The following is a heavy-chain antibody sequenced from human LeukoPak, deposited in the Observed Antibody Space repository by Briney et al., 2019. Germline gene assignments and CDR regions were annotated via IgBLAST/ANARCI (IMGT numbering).Heavy chain of an antibody. J-gene: IGHJ4*02. CDR2: ISGSGGST. CDR1: GFTFSSYA. CDR3: AKARIPQIRNAPLGY. Sequence: PGGSLRLSCAASGFTFSSYAMSWVRQAPGKGLEWVSAISGSGGSTYYADSVKGRFTISRDNSKNTLYLQMNSLRAEDTAVYYCAKARIPQIRNAPLGYWGQGTLVTVSS. V-gene: IGHV3-23*01. D-gene: IGHD1-1*01.